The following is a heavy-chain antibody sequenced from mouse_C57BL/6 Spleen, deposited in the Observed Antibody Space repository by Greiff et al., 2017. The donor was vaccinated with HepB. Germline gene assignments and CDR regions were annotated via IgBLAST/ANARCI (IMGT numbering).Heavy chain of an antibody. Sequence: QVTLKVCGPGILQSSQPLSLTCSFSGFSLSTSGMGVSWIRQPSGKGLEWLAHIYWDDDKRYNPSLKSRLTISKDTSRNQVFLKITSVDTADTATDYCARSGYDYDAWFAYWGQGTLVTVSA. D-gene: IGHD2-4*01. CDR1: GFSLSTSGMG. V-gene: IGHV8-12*01. J-gene: IGHJ3*01. CDR2: IYWDDDK. CDR3: ARSGYDYDAWFAY.